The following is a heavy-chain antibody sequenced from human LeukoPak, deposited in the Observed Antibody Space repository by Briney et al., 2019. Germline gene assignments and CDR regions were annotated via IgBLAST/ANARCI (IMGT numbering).Heavy chain of an antibody. CDR2: IKEDGSEK. J-gene: IGHJ4*02. D-gene: IGHD6-6*01. V-gene: IGHV3-7*05. CDR1: GFTFSYYW. CDR3: ARGNESTRPVDY. Sequence: GGSLRLSCAVSGFTFSYYWMNWVRQVPGKGLEWVAAIKEDGSEKYYVDSVKGRFTISRDNAKNSLYLQMISLRADDTAVYYCARGNESTRPVDYWGQGPLVTVSS.